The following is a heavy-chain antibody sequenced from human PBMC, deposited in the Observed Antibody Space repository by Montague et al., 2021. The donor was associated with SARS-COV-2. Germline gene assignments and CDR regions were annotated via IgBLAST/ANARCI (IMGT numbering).Heavy chain of an antibody. Sequence: PALVKPTQTLTLTCTFSGFSLSTSGMCVSWIRQPPGKALEWLALIDWDDDKYYSTSLKTRLTISKDTSKNQVVLTMTNMDPVDTATYYCARTYYDILTGYYTYDYWGQGTLVIVSS. D-gene: IGHD3-9*01. CDR1: GFSLSTSGMC. CDR2: IDWDDDK. J-gene: IGHJ4*02. CDR3: ARTYYDILTGYYTYDY. V-gene: IGHV2-70*01.